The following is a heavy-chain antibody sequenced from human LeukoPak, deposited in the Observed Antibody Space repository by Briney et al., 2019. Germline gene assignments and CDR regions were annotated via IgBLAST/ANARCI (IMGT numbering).Heavy chain of an antibody. CDR3: ARDPGDY. CDR1: GGSISSYY. V-gene: IGHV4-59*12. J-gene: IGHJ4*02. Sequence: SETLSLTCTVSGGSISSYYWSWIRQPPGKGLDWIGYVYYSGSTNYNPSLKSRVTISVDRSKNQFSLKLSSVTAADTAVYYCARDPGDYWGQGTLVTVSS. CDR2: VYYSGST.